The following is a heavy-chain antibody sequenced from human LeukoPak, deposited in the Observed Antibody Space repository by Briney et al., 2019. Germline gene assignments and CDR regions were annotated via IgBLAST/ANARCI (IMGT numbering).Heavy chain of an antibody. D-gene: IGHD3-3*01. CDR3: ARARFAYYYGMDV. CDR1: GYTFTSYG. Sequence: ASVKVSCTASGYTFTSYGISWVRQAPGQRLEWMGWINAGNGNTKYSQKFQGRVTITRDTSASTAYMELSSLRSEDTAVYYCARARFAYYYGMDVWGQGTTVTVSS. V-gene: IGHV1-3*01. CDR2: INAGNGNT. J-gene: IGHJ6*02.